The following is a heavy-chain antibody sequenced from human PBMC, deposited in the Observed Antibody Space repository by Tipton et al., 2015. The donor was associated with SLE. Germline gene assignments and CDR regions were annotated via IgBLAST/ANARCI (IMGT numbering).Heavy chain of an antibody. Sequence: TLSLTCTVSGGSISSYYWSWIRQPPGKGLEWIGSIYYSGSTYYNPSLKSRVTISVDTSKNQFSLKLSSVTAADTAVYYCARHSYYDFWSGSYNWFDPWGQGTLVTVSS. CDR3: ARHSYYDFWSGSYNWFDP. V-gene: IGHV4-59*05. CDR1: GGSISSYY. D-gene: IGHD3-3*01. J-gene: IGHJ5*02. CDR2: IYYSGST.